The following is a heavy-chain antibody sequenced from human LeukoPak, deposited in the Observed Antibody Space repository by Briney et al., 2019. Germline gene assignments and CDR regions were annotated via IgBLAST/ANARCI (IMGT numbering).Heavy chain of an antibody. CDR1: GYTFTGYY. Sequence: ASVKVSCKASGYTFTGYYIHWVRQAPGQGLEWMGWINPNSGGTNYAQKFQGRVTMTRDTSISTAYMELSRLRSDDTAVYYCVRESYGSGSYYIDYWGQGTLVTVSS. V-gene: IGHV1-2*02. D-gene: IGHD3-10*01. CDR3: VRESYGSGSYYIDY. CDR2: INPNSGGT. J-gene: IGHJ4*02.